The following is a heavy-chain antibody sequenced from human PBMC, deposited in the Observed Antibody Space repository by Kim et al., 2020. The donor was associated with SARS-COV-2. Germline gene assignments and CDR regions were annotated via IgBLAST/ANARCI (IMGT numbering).Heavy chain of an antibody. D-gene: IGHD2-2*01. CDR2: IIHTGST. V-gene: IGHV4-34*12. CDR1: GGSFSGYY. J-gene: IGHJ1*01. CDR3: ARLGGCSTSTSRV. Sequence: SETLSLTCGVNGGSFSGYYWSWVRQTPGKGLEWIGDIIHTGSTNYNPSFKSRVTMSVDTSKNPFSLKLNSVTAADAVVYYCARLGGCSTSTSRVWGQGTLVTLSS.